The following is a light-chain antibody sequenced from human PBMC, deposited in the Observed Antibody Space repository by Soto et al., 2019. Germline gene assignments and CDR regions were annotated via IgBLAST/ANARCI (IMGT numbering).Light chain of an antibody. V-gene: IGKV3-11*01. J-gene: IGKJ5*01. Sequence: EIVLTQSPGTLSFSPGERATLSCRASQSVSSYLAWYQQKPGQAPRLLISDASNRATGIPARFSGSGSGTDFTLTISSLEPEDFAVYYCQHRSEWPVSFGQGTRLEIK. CDR3: QHRSEWPVS. CDR1: QSVSSY. CDR2: DAS.